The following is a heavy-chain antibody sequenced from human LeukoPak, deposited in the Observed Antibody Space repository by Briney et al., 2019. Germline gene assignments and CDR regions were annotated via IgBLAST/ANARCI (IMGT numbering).Heavy chain of an antibody. CDR2: ISASGSST. CDR1: GFTFSNYA. D-gene: IGHD3-10*01. V-gene: IGHV3-23*01. Sequence: PGGSLRLSCAVSGFTFSNYAMGWIRKAPGKGLAWVSAISASGSSTYYADSVKGRFTISRDNSKNALYLQMNSLRAEDTAVYYCAKVYGSGSDYFPDYWGQGTLVTVSS. J-gene: IGHJ4*02. CDR3: AKVYGSGSDYFPDY.